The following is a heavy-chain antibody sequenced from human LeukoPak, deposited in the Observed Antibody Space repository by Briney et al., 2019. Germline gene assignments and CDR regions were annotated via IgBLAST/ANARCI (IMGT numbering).Heavy chain of an antibody. D-gene: IGHD5-12*01. V-gene: IGHV1-69*13. CDR3: ARERRGYSGYDFDY. CDR2: IIPIFGTA. Sequence: ASVKVSCKASGGTFSSYAISWVRQAPGQGLEWMGGIIPIFGTANYAQKFQGRVTITADESTSTAYMELSSLRSEDTAVYYCARERRGYSGYDFDYWGQGTLVTVSS. CDR1: GGTFSSYA. J-gene: IGHJ4*02.